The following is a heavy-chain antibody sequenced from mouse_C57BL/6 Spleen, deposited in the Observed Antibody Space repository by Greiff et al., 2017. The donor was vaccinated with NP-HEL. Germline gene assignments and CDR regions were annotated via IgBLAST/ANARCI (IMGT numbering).Heavy chain of an antibody. V-gene: IGHV1-82*01. J-gene: IGHJ2*01. CDR2: IYPGDGDT. Sequence: QVQLQQSGPELVKPGASVKISCKASGYAFSSSWMNWVKQRPGKGLEWIGRIYPGDGDTNYNGKFKGKATLTADKSSSTAYMQLSSLTSEDSAVYFCARGYEVYFDYWGQGTTLTVSS. D-gene: IGHD2-14*01. CDR1: GYAFSSSW. CDR3: ARGYEVYFDY.